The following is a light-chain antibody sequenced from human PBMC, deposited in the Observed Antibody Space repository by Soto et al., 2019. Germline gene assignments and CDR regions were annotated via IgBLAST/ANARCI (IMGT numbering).Light chain of an antibody. J-gene: IGKJ1*01. Sequence: EIVMTQSPATLSVSPGEGATLSCRASQGIGSTLAWYQQKPGQTPRLLIYDTSIRATGVPARFRGSASGTEFTLTITSLQSEDFAVYYCQHYNNWPPWTFGQGTKVEIK. CDR1: QGIGST. V-gene: IGKV3-15*01. CDR2: DTS. CDR3: QHYNNWPPWT.